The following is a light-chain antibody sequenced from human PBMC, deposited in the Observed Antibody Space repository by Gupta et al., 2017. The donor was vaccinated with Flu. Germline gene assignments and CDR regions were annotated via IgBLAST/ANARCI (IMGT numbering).Light chain of an antibody. V-gene: IGKV3-20*01. CDR2: GAS. CDR3: QQYGGSRL. CDR1: QSLGSKY. J-gene: IGKJ4*01. Sequence: PGTLSLPPGERATLSCRASQSLGSKYLDWYQQKPGQAPRLLIYGASSRATGVPDRFSGSGSGTDFTLTSDRLEPEDFAVYYWQQYGGSRLFGGGTKVEIK.